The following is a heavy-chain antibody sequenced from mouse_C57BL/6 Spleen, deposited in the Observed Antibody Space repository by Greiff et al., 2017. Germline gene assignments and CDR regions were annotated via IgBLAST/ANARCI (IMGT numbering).Heavy chain of an antibody. CDR3: ARSGNYFDY. CDR2: ISSGSSTI. V-gene: IGHV5-17*01. Sequence: EVKLVESGGGLVKPGRSLKLSCAASGFTFSDYGMHWVRQAPEKGLEWVAYISSGSSTIYYADTVKGRFTISRDNAKNTLFLQMTSLRSEDTAMYYCARSGNYFDYWGQGTTLTVSS. CDR1: GFTFSDYG. J-gene: IGHJ2*01. D-gene: IGHD1-3*01.